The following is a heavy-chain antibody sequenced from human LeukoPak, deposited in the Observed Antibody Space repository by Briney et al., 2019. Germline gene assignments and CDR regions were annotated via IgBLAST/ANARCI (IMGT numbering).Heavy chain of an antibody. J-gene: IGHJ3*02. CDR3: AKTYYDFWSGYWDAFDI. Sequence: GGSLRLSCAASGFTFSSYGMHWVRQAPGKGLEGVAFIRYDGSNKYYAVSVKGRFTISRDNSKNTLYLLMDSLRAEDTAVYYCAKTYYDFWSGYWDAFDIWGQGTMVTVST. CDR2: IRYDGSNK. V-gene: IGHV3-30*02. CDR1: GFTFSSYG. D-gene: IGHD3-3*01.